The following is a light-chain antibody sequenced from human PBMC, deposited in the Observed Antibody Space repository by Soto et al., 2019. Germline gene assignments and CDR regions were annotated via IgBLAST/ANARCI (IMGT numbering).Light chain of an antibody. J-gene: IGKJ4*01. CDR1: QSVGNN. Sequence: EIVLTQSPGTLSVFPGERSTLSCRASQSVGNNLAWYQHRPGQAPRLLIFAASSRAAGVPARFSGSGSETDFTLTISSLQAADVAVYYCQQYFSTPLTFGGGTKVDIK. V-gene: IGKV3-15*01. CDR2: AAS. CDR3: QQYFSTPLT.